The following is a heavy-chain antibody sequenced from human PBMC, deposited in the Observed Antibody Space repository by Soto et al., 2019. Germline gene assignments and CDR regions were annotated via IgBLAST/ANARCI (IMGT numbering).Heavy chain of an antibody. Sequence: SVKVSCKASGGTFSSYAISWVRQAPGQGLEWMGGIIPIFGTANYAQKFQGRVTITADESTSTAYMELSSLRSEDTAVYYCASRYCSSTSCPGEGMDVWGQGTTVTVSS. V-gene: IGHV1-69*13. D-gene: IGHD2-2*01. J-gene: IGHJ6*02. CDR1: GGTFSSYA. CDR3: ASRYCSSTSCPGEGMDV. CDR2: IIPIFGTA.